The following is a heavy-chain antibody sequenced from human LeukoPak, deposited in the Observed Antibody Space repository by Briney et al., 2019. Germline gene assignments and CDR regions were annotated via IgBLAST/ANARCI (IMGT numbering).Heavy chain of an antibody. CDR1: GFPFSAYA. CDR2: LLDERRN. Sequence: GGSLRLSCAASGFPFSAYAMHWVRQAPGKGLEWVAVLLDERRNIYANSVKGRFTISRDISKDTLYLQMDSLRAEDTAVYCCARDLSAAFDFWGQGILVTVSS. CDR3: ARDLSAAFDF. V-gene: IGHV3-33*01. D-gene: IGHD6-19*01. J-gene: IGHJ4*02.